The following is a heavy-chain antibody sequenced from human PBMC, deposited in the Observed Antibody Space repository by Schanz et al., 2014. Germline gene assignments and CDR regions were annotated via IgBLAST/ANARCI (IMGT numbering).Heavy chain of an antibody. CDR1: GFTVSSIS. V-gene: IGHV3-53*01. J-gene: IGHJ4*02. CDR3: AINSGSYFLSPDLYDY. Sequence: EVQLVESGGGLIQPGGSLRLSCAASGFTVSSISMNWVRQAPGKGLQWVSVIYSGGDTYYADSVKGRFTISRDNSKNTLDLQMNSLRVEDTAVYYCAINSGSYFLSPDLYDYWGQGTLVSVSS. D-gene: IGHD1-26*01. CDR2: IYSGGDT.